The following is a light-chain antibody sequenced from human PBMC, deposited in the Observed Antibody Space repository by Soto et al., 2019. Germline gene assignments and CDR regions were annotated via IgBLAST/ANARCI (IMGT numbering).Light chain of an antibody. CDR2: EVS. J-gene: IGLJ3*02. V-gene: IGLV2-8*01. CDR3: TSYVGSNIWV. Sequence: QSALTQPPSAPGSPGQSVTISCTGTSSDVGAYKYVSWYQQYPGKAPKLMIYEVSKRPSGVPDRFSGSKSGNTASLTVSGLQAEDEADYYCTSYVGSNIWVFGGGTKLTV. CDR1: SSDVGAYKY.